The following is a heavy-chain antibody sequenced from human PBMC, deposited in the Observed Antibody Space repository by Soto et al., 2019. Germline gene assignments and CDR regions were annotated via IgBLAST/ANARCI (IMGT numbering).Heavy chain of an antibody. CDR1: GFTLSSYW. CDR2: INNDGSNT. J-gene: IGHJ5*02. CDR3: ARDPYSSSWYWFDP. Sequence: GGSLRLSCVASGFTLSSYWMHWVRQAPGKGLVWVSHINNDGSNTNYADSVKGRFTISRDNSKNTLYLKMNSLRAEDTAVYYCARDPYSSSWYWFDPWGQGTLVTVSS. V-gene: IGHV3-74*01. D-gene: IGHD6-13*01.